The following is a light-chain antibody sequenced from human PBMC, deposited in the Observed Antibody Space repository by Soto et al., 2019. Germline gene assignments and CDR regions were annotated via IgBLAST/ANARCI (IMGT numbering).Light chain of an antibody. J-gene: IGKJ3*01. CDR3: QQYHTTPFT. CDR2: WAS. V-gene: IGKV4-1*01. Sequence: DIVMTQSPDSLGMYLGERATINCKSSQSILYKSKNKNYLAWYQQKPGQPPKLLIYWASTRESGVPDRFSGSGSGTDFTLTINGLQAEDVAVYFCQQYHTTPFTFGPGTKVDIK. CDR1: QSILYKSKNKNY.